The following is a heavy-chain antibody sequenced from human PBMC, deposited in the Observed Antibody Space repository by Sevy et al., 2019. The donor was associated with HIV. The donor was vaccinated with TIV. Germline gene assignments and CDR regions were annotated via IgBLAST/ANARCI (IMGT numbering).Heavy chain of an antibody. Sequence: SETLSLTCTVSGGSISSGDYYWSWIRQPPGKGLEWIGYIYYSGSTYYNPSLKSRVTISVDTSKNQFSLKLSSVTAADTAVYYCARALGGVVIIRVDYFDYRGQGTLVTVSS. J-gene: IGHJ4*02. CDR3: ARALGGVVIIRVDYFDY. V-gene: IGHV4-30-4*01. D-gene: IGHD3-3*01. CDR2: IYYSGST. CDR1: GGSISSGDYY.